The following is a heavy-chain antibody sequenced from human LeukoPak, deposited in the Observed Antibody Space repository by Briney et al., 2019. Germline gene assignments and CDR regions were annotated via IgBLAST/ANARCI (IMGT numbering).Heavy chain of an antibody. Sequence: ASVKVSCKASGYTFTSYYMHWVRQAPGQGLEWMGWMNPNSGDTNHAQKFQGRVTMTRDTSISTGYMELSRLRSDDTAVYYCARAGPLDSGGFLGIWGQGTLVTVSS. CDR2: MNPNSGDT. CDR3: ARAGPLDSGGFLGI. D-gene: IGHD1-26*01. V-gene: IGHV1-2*02. J-gene: IGHJ4*02. CDR1: GYTFTSYY.